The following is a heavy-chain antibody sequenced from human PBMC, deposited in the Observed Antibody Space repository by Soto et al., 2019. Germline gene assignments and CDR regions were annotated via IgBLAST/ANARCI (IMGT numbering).Heavy chain of an antibody. D-gene: IGHD6-19*01. J-gene: IGHJ4*02. CDR3: AKTPGGWYPPFDY. CDR1: GFTFSSYG. CDR2: ISYDGSNK. Sequence: QVQLVESGGGVVQPGRSLRLSCAASGFTFSSYGMHWVRQAPGKGLEWVAVISYDGSNKYYVDSVKGRFTISRDNSKNTLYLQMNSLRAEDTAVYYCAKTPGGWYPPFDYWGQGTLVTVSS. V-gene: IGHV3-30*18.